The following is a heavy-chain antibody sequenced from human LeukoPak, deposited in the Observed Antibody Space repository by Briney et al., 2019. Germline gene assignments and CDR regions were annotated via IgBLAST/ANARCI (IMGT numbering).Heavy chain of an antibody. CDR1: GGSISSDY. J-gene: IGHJ4*02. CDR2: IYYSGIT. Sequence: PSETLSLTCTVSGGSISSDYWSWIRQPPGKGLEWIGYIYYSGITNYNPSLKSRVTISVDTSKNQFSPKLSSVAAADTAVYYCARLHYDSSGYYSFDYWGQGTLVTVSS. CDR3: ARLHYDSSGYYSFDY. V-gene: IGHV4-59*08. D-gene: IGHD3-22*01.